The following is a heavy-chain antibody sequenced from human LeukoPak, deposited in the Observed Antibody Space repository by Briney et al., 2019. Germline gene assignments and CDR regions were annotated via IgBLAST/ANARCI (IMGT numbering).Heavy chain of an antibody. CDR1: GFTFSSYT. J-gene: IGHJ4*02. Sequence: GGSLRLSCATSGFTFSSYTMNWVRQAPGKGLEWVSSISSSSSSIYYADSVKARFTISRDNTKNSLYLQMNSLRAEDTAVYYCARGRGGNHFDYWGQGTLVTVSS. V-gene: IGHV3-21*01. CDR3: ARGRGGNHFDY. CDR2: ISSSSSSI. D-gene: IGHD3-10*01.